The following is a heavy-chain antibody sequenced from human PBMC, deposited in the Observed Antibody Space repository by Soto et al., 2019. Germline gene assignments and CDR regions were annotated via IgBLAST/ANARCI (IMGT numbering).Heavy chain of an antibody. D-gene: IGHD6-19*01. CDR2: ISGSGGST. Sequence: EVQLLESGGGLVQPGGSPRLSCSASGFTFSSYVMTWVRQAPGKGLEWVSAISGSGGSTYYADSVKGRFTISRDNSKNTLYLQMNSLRAEDTALYYCAKAVAVAGGYYYYGMDVWGQGTTVTVSS. CDR1: GFTFSSYV. J-gene: IGHJ6*02. CDR3: AKAVAVAGGYYYYGMDV. V-gene: IGHV3-23*01.